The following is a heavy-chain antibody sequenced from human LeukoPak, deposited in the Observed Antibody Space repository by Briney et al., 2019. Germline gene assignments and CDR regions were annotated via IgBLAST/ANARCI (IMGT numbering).Heavy chain of an antibody. CDR3: AKHTNWYYFDY. J-gene: IGHJ4*02. D-gene: IGHD7-27*01. Sequence: GGSLRLSCAASGFTFSNYWMHWVRQAPGKGLEWVSAISGSGSSTYYADSVKGRFTISRDNSNNTLYLQMSSLRAEDTAVYYCAKHTNWYYFDYWGQGTLVTVSS. CDR1: GFTFSNYW. V-gene: IGHV3-23*01. CDR2: ISGSGSST.